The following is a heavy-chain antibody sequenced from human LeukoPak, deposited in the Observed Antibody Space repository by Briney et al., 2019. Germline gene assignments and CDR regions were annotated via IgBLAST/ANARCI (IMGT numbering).Heavy chain of an antibody. J-gene: IGHJ5*02. CDR1: GGTFSSYA. CDR3: ARELSRIAARWYNWFDP. D-gene: IGHD6-6*01. V-gene: IGHV1-69*05. CDR2: IIPIFGTA. Sequence: SVKVSCKASGGTFSSYAISWVRQAPGQGLEWMGGIIPIFGTANYAQKFQGRVTITTDESTSTAYMELSSLRSEGTAVYYCARELSRIAARWYNWFDPWGQGTLVTVSS.